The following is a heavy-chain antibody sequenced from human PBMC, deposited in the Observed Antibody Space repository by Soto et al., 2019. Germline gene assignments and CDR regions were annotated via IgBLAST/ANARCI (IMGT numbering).Heavy chain of an antibody. CDR2: IRSKANSYAT. CDR3: TRPADDYPITGKAR. Sequence: PGGSLRLSCAAFGFTFGGSAMHWVRQASGKGLEWVGRIRSKANSYATAYAASVKGRLTISRDDSKNTAYLQMNSLKTEDTAVYDGTRPADDYPITGKARWGPGNTVTV. J-gene: IGHJ6*02. V-gene: IGHV3-73*01. D-gene: IGHD2-8*02. CDR1: GFTFGGSA.